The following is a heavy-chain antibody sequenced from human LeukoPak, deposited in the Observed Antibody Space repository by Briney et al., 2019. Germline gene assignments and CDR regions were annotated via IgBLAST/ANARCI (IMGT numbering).Heavy chain of an antibody. D-gene: IGHD2-15*01. V-gene: IGHV3-33*06. J-gene: IGHJ4*02. CDR2: IWYDGSNK. CDR3: AKGWVGFDY. Sequence: SCKASGGTFSSYGMHWVRQAPGKGLEWVAVIWYDGSNKYYADSVKGRFTISRDNSKNTLYLQMNSLRAEDTAVYYCAKGWVGFDYWGQGTLVTVSS. CDR1: GGTFSSYG.